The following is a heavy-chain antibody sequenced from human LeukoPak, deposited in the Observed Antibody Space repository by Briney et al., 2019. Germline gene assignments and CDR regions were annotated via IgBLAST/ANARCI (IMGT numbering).Heavy chain of an antibody. CDR3: AKGYTYYYDSSGYSPNFDY. Sequence: PGGSLRLSCAASGFTFSNAWMSWVRQAPGKGLQWVSGTRGSGGSTYYADSVKGRFTISRDNSKNTLYLQMNSLRAEDTAVYYCAKGYTYYYDSSGYSPNFDYWGQGTLVTVSS. J-gene: IGHJ4*02. CDR2: TRGSGGST. D-gene: IGHD3-22*01. CDR1: GFTFSNAW. V-gene: IGHV3-23*01.